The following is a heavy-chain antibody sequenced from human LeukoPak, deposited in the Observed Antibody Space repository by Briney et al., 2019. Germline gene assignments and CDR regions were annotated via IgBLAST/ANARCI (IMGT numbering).Heavy chain of an antibody. CDR1: GFTFSSYS. V-gene: IGHV3-21*01. CDR3: ARDMSQIPRVFDY. D-gene: IGHD2-21*01. Sequence: PGGSLRLSCAASGFTFSSYSMNWVRQAPGKGLEWVSSISSSSSYIYYADSVKGRFTISRDNAKNSLYLQMNSLRAEDTAVYYCARDMSQIPRVFDYWGQGTLVTVSS. CDR2: ISSSSSYI. J-gene: IGHJ4*02.